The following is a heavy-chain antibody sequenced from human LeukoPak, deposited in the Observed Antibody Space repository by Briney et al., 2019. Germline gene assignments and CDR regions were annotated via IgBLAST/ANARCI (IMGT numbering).Heavy chain of an antibody. D-gene: IGHD3-10*01. J-gene: IGHJ5*01. Sequence: PGGALRLSCAQPGVTFRDFGMCWGRQAPGKGRGWIAFICLDGRHHYHVDSAWGRFTISPDNSKSTMYVRMCSLRDEETAVYYFAKDFERRTWGGSWFDSWGQGTLVTVSS. CDR2: ICLDGRHH. V-gene: IGHV3-30*02. CDR3: AKDFERRTWGGSWFDS. CDR1: GVTFRDFG.